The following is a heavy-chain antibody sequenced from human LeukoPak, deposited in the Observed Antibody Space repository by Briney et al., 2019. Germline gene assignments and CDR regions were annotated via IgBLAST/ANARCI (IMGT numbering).Heavy chain of an antibody. CDR2: IIPILGIA. J-gene: IGHJ3*02. CDR3: ARDLNDPFDI. CDR1: GGTFTSYA. V-gene: IGHV1-69*10. Sequence: SVTVSFTASGGTFTSYAISWVRQAPGQGLEWMGGIIPILGIANYPQKFQGRVTITADKATSTAYMELSSLRSEDTAVYYCARDLNDPFDIWGQGTMVTVSS.